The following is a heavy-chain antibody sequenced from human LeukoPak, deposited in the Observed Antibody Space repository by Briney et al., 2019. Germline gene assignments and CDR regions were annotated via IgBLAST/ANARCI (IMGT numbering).Heavy chain of an antibody. V-gene: IGHV4-38-2*01. D-gene: IGHD3-22*01. J-gene: IGHJ4*01. CDR3: ARAYDSSGNDY. CDR1: GYSISSGYY. CDR2: IYHSGST. Sequence: PSETLSLTCAVSGYSISSGYYWGWIRQPPGKGLEWIGRIYHSGSTYYNPSLKSRVTISVDTSKNQFSLKLSSVTAADTAVYYCARAYDSSGNDYWGHGTLVTVSS.